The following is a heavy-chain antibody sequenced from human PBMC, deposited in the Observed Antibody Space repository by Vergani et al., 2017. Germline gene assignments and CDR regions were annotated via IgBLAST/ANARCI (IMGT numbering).Heavy chain of an antibody. J-gene: IGHJ5*02. CDR2: INPNSGNT. CDR3: ARGAVXLWIGEIDTWFDP. D-gene: IGHD5-12*01. Sequence: QLQLVQSGAEVLRPGASMKVSCKTSGDKFADYYLHWVRQVPGQGLEWMGWINPNSGNTNYAQKFLGRVTVTRNKSLKTVYLELSSLKSDDTAVYYCARGAVXLWIGEIDTWFDPWGQGTLVTVSS. CDR1: GDKFADYY. V-gene: IGHV1-2*02.